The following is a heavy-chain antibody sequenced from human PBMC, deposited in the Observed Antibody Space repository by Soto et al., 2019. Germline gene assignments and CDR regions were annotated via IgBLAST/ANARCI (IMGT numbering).Heavy chain of an antibody. V-gene: IGHV1-69*13. J-gene: IGHJ6*02. CDR1: GGTFSSYA. CDR2: IIPIFGTA. D-gene: IGHD5-18*01. Sequence: GASVKVSCKASGGTFSSYAISWVRQAPGQGLEWMGGIIPIFGTANYAQKFQGRVTITADESTSTAYMELSSLRSEDTAVYYCARVSSDTAMVFGSLNYYYYGMDVWGQGTTVTVSS. CDR3: ARVSSDTAMVFGSLNYYYYGMDV.